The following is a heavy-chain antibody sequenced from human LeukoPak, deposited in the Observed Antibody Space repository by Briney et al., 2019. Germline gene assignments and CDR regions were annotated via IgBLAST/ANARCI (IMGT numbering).Heavy chain of an antibody. V-gene: IGHV3-23*01. J-gene: IGHJ4*02. CDR2: ISGSGGST. D-gene: IGHD3-10*01. Sequence: PGGSLRLSCAASGFTFSSSAMSWVRQAPGKGLEWVSAISGSGGSTYYADSVKGRFTISRDSAKNSLYLQMNSLRAEDTAVYYCARVLYGSGSYDLDYWGQGTLVTVSS. CDR1: GFTFSSSA. CDR3: ARVLYGSGSYDLDY.